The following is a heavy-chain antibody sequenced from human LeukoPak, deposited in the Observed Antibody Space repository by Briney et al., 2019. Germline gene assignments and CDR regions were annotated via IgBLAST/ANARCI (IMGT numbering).Heavy chain of an antibody. V-gene: IGHV3-30*02. CDR3: AKDAGYSYGYSDS. CDR2: IRYDGNNK. CDR1: GFTFSTYG. D-gene: IGHD5-18*01. J-gene: IGHJ4*02. Sequence: GGSLRLSCAASGFTFSTYGMHWVRQAPGKGLEWVAFIRYDGNNKYYADSVKGRFTFSRDNSKNTLYLQMNSLRAEDTAVYYCAKDAGYSYGYSDSWGQRTLVTVSS.